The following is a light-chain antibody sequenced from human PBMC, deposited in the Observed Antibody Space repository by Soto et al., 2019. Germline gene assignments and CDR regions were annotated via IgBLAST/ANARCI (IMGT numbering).Light chain of an antibody. CDR1: QGVSRK. J-gene: IGKJ4*01. Sequence: EILMTLSPPTLSVSAGERVPFSCRASQGVSRKLAWYQHRPGQAPRLLISGASTGATGIPARFSGSGSGTEFTLTISSLQSEDCAIYYCQQYYTWPMTFGGGTEVDI. CDR3: QQYYTWPMT. V-gene: IGKV3-15*01. CDR2: GAS.